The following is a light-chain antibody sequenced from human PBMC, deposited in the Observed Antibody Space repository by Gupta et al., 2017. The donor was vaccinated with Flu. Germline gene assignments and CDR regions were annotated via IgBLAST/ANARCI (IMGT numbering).Light chain of an antibody. CDR1: SSDLASYDY. CDR2: EVS. Sequence: QSALPQPASVSGSPGQSITMSCTGTSSDLASYDYVSWYQHHPGKAPKLIIYEVSDRPSGVSNRVSGSKSGNTASLTISGLQAEDEAYYYCSSYTATSTMFGGGTKLTVL. CDR3: SSYTATSTM. V-gene: IGLV2-14*01. J-gene: IGLJ3*02.